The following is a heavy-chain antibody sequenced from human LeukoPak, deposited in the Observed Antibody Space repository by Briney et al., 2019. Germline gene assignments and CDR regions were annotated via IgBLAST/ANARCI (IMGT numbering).Heavy chain of an antibody. CDR1: GFTFSTYW. D-gene: IGHD5-24*01. CDR3: ARMAGGLWDY. J-gene: IGHJ4*02. V-gene: IGHV3-7*05. Sequence: GGSLRHSCVASGFTFSTYWMSWVRQAPGKGLEWVANIKQDGSEKYYVDFVEGRFTISRDNAKNSLYLQMNSLRAEDTAVYYCARMAGGLWDYWGQGTLVTVSS. CDR2: IKQDGSEK.